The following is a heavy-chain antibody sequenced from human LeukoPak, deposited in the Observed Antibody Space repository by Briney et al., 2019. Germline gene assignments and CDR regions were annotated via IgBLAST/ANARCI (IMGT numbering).Heavy chain of an antibody. J-gene: IGHJ6*04. D-gene: IGHD3-10*02. CDR3: AELGITMIGGV. Sequence: GGTLTLSCPASGFTFSSYGMSWVRQAPGKGLEWVSAISGSGGSTYYADSVKARFTISRDNAKNSLYLQMNSLRAEDTAVYYCAELGITMIGGVWGKGTTVTISS. V-gene: IGHV3-23*01. CDR2: ISGSGGST. CDR1: GFTFSSYG.